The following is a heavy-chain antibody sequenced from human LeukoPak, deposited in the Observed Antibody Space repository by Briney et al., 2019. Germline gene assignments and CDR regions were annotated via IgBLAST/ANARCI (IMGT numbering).Heavy chain of an antibody. Sequence: PGGSLRLSCAASGFTFSDYYMSWIRQAPGKGLDWVAVISNDGSNKYYADSVKGRFTISRDNSKNTLYLQMHSLRAEDTAIYYCAKPSRDFDSSGYSHFDYWGQGTLVTVSS. V-gene: IGHV3-30*18. CDR2: ISNDGSNK. D-gene: IGHD3-22*01. J-gene: IGHJ4*02. CDR1: GFTFSDYY. CDR3: AKPSRDFDSSGYSHFDY.